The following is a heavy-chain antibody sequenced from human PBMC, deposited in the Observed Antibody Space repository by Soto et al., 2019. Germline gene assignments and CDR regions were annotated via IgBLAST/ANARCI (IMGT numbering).Heavy chain of an antibody. CDR1: GFTFSSYG. CDR2: ISYDGSNK. J-gene: IGHJ5*02. V-gene: IGHV3-30*18. Sequence: QVQLVESGGGVVQPGRSLRLSCAASGFTFSSYGMHWVRQAPGKGLEWVAVISYDGSNKYYADSVKGRFTISRDNSKNTLYLQMNSLRAEDTAVYYCAKADGSGMLAWGQGTLVTVSS. D-gene: IGHD3-10*01. CDR3: AKADGSGMLA.